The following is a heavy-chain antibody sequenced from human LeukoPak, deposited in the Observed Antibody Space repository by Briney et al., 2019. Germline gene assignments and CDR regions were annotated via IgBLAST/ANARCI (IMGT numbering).Heavy chain of an antibody. CDR1: GYTFTGYY. D-gene: IGHD2-2*01. CDR2: INPNSGGT. J-gene: IGHJ5*02. CDR3: AREGCSSTSCYPAPNWFDP. V-gene: IGHV1-2*02. Sequence: ASVKVSCKASGYTFTGYYMHWVRQAPGQGLEWMGWINPNSGGTNYARKFQGRVTMTRDTSISTAYMELSRLRSDDTAVYCCAREGCSSTSCYPAPNWFDPWGQGTLVTVSS.